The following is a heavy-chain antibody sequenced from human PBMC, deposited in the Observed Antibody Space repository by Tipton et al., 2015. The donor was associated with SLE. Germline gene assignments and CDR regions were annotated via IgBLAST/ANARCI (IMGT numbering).Heavy chain of an antibody. J-gene: IGHJ4*02. Sequence: TLSLTCTVSGDSLSSRNYYWNWIRQPAGEGLEWIGRIYTSGSTNYNPSLTGRVTISLDTSKNQFSLKLTSVTAADTAVYYCARVSRSGGYYSPHWGQGTLVTVSS. V-gene: IGHV4-61*02. D-gene: IGHD3-22*01. CDR2: IYTSGST. CDR3: ARVSRSGGYYSPH. CDR1: GDSLSSRNYY.